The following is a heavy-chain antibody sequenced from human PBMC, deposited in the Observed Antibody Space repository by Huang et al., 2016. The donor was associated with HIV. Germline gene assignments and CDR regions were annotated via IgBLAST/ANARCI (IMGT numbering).Heavy chain of an antibody. V-gene: IGHV3-49*05. J-gene: IGHJ4*02. D-gene: IGHD3-22*01. CDR2: IISKDYSETT. CDR1: GFTFGNYG. Sequence: EVQFVESGGGLVKPGRSLRLSCTASGFTFGNYGMSWFRQAPGKGLEGVGCIISKDYSETTEYAASVKGIYTISRDDSKSIAYLQMNSLKPEDTAVYYCTRDSVYPNYYDGSGFYLDYWGQGTLVTVSS. CDR3: TRDSVYPNYYDGSGFYLDY.